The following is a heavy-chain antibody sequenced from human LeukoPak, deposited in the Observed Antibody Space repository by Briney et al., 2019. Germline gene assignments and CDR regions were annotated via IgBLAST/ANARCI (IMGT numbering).Heavy chain of an antibody. D-gene: IGHD3-10*01. CDR2: KSHDGRNE. Sequence: PGRSLRLSCVASGFTFSDYAMHWLRQAPGKGLEWVAVKSHDGRNEYYPDSVKGRFIISRDNSKNTLYLQMNSLRAEDTAVYYCAKDRGGYGSGSSFDYWGQGTLVTVSS. V-gene: IGHV3-30*04. CDR1: GFTFSDYA. J-gene: IGHJ4*02. CDR3: AKDRGGYGSGSSFDY.